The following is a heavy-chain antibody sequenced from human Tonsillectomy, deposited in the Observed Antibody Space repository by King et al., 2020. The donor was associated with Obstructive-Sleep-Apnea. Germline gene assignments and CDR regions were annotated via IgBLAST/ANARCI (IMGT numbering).Heavy chain of an antibody. D-gene: IGHD2-15*01. CDR1: GGSISSGDYY. J-gene: IGHJ3*02. CDR2: IYYSGST. V-gene: IGHV4-30-4*01. CDR3: ARGVGYCSGGSCPSDAFDI. Sequence: VQLQESGPGLVKPSQTLSLTCTVSGGSISSGDYYWGWSRQPPGKGLEWIGYIYYSGSTYSNPSLKSRVTISVDTSKNQFSLKLSSVTAADTAVYYCARGVGYCSGGSCPSDAFDIWGQGTMVTVSS.